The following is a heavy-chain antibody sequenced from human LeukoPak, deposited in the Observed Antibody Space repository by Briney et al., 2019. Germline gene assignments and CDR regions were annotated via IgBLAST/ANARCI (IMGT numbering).Heavy chain of an antibody. D-gene: IGHD3-22*01. V-gene: IGHV3-23*01. CDR1: GFTFSSYG. CDR2: ISGSGGST. J-gene: IGHJ4*01. CDR3: AKDSLGYYDSSGYSFDY. Sequence: GGTLRLSCAASGFTFSSYGMSWVRQAPGKGLEWVSAISGSGGSTYYADSVKGRFTISRDNSKNTLYLQMNSLRAEDTAVYYCAKDSLGYYDSSGYSFDYWGQGTLVTVSS.